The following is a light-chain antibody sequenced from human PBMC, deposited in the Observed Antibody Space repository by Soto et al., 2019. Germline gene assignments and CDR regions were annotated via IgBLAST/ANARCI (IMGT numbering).Light chain of an antibody. CDR3: QQYDNHPTWT. J-gene: IGKJ1*01. CDR1: QDISNY. V-gene: IGKV1-33*01. CDR2: DAS. Sequence: DIQMTQSPSSLSASVGDRVTITCQASQDISNYLNWYQQKPGKAPELLIYDASNLERGVPSRFSGGGSGTDFTFTISSLQPEDIATYYCQQYDNHPTWTFGQGTKVDIK.